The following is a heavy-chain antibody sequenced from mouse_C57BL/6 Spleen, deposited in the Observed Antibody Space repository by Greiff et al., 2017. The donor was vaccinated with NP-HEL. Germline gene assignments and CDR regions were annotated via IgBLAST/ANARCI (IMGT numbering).Heavy chain of an antibody. J-gene: IGHJ1*03. V-gene: IGHV5-9-1*02. CDR3: TRGDYGSSYGYWYFDV. D-gene: IGHD1-1*01. Sequence: DVQLVESGEGLVKPGGSLKLSCAASGFTFSSYAMSWVRQTPEKRLEWVAYISSGGDYIYYADTVKGRFTISRDNARNTLYLQMSSLKSEDTAMYYCTRGDYGSSYGYWYFDVWGTGTTVTVSS. CDR2: ISSGGDYI. CDR1: GFTFSSYA.